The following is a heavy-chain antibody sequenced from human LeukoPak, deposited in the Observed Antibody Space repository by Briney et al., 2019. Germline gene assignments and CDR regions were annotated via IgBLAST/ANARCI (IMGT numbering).Heavy chain of an antibody. D-gene: IGHD6-13*01. CDR1: GFTFSSYS. V-gene: IGHV3-23*01. Sequence: GGSLRLSCAASGFTFSSYSMNWVRQAPGKGLEWVSAITDSSTSTYYADSVKGRFTISRHNSKNTLYLQMNSLRAEDTAVYYCAKGSSSSRPYYFDYWGQGTLVTVSS. CDR2: ITDSSTST. CDR3: AKGSSSSRPYYFDY. J-gene: IGHJ4*02.